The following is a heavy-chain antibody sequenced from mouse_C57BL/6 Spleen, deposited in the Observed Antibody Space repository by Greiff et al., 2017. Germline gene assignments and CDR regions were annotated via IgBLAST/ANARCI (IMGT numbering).Heavy chain of an antibody. D-gene: IGHD2-3*01. V-gene: IGHV1-7*01. CDR3: APIYDGYFDY. J-gene: IGHJ2*01. CDR2: INPSSGYT. Sequence: QVHVKQSGAELAKPGASVKLSCKASGYTFTSYWMHWVKQRPGQGLEWIGYINPSSGYTKYNQKFKDKATLTADKSSSTAYMQLSSLTYEDSAVXYCAPIYDGYFDYWGQGTTLTVSS. CDR1: GYTFTSYW.